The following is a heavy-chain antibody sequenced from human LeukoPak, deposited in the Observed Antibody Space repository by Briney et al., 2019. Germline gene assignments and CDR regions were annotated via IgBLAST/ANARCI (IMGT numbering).Heavy chain of an antibody. Sequence: SETLSLTCTVSGGSISSYYWSWIRQPPGKGLEWIGYIYYSGSTNYNPPPKSRVTISVDTSKNQFSLKLSSVTAADTAVYYCARHGHRNFAYWGQGTLVTVSS. CDR3: ARHGHRNFAY. J-gene: IGHJ4*02. V-gene: IGHV4-59*01. CDR1: GGSISSYY. CDR2: IYYSGST.